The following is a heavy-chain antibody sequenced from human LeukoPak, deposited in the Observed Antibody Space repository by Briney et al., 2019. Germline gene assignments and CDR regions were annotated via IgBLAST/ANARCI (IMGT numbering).Heavy chain of an antibody. Sequence: GGSLRLSCTASGFTFSSHGMPWVRQAPGKGLEWVAVISYDGSNKYYADSVKGRFTISRDNSKNTLYLQMNSLRAEDTAVYYCAKGYYGGKLFDYWGQGTLVTVSS. V-gene: IGHV3-30*18. D-gene: IGHD4-23*01. J-gene: IGHJ4*02. CDR1: GFTFSSHG. CDR3: AKGYYGGKLFDY. CDR2: ISYDGSNK.